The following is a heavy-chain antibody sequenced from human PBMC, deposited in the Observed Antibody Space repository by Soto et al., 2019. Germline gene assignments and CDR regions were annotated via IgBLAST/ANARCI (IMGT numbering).Heavy chain of an antibody. J-gene: IGHJ3*02. CDR1: GFTFSSYG. Sequence: QVQLVESGGGVVQPGRSLRLSCAASGFTFSSYGMHWVRQAPGKGLEWVAVIWYDGSNKYYADYVKGRFTISRDNSKNTWYLQMNRLRAEDTAVYYCARDYYDSSGYLGDAFDIWGQGTMVTVSS. D-gene: IGHD3-22*01. CDR3: ARDYYDSSGYLGDAFDI. V-gene: IGHV3-33*01. CDR2: IWYDGSNK.